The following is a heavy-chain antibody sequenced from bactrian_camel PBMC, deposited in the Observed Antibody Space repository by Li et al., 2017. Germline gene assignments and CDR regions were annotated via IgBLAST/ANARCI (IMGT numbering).Heavy chain of an antibody. J-gene: IGHJ4*01. V-gene: IGHV3S1*01. CDR2: DYAGGAAP. CDR1: ALSISSYG. CDR3: SSLHNRY. Sequence: HVQLVESGGGLVQPGGSLRLSCATSALSISSYGMMWVRQAPGKEREGVAADYAGGAAPYYADSVKGRFTISRDNAKNTLYLQLNSLKIEDTAMYFCSSLHNRYWGQGTQVTVS.